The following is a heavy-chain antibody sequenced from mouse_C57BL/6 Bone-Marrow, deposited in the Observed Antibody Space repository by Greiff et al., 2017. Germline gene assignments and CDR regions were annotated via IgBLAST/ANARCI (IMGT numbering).Heavy chain of an antibody. CDR1: GYTFTSYW. J-gene: IGHJ2*01. Sequence: VQLQQPGAELVKPGASVKMSCKASGYTFTSYWITWVKQRPGQGLEWIGHIYPGSGSTNYNEKFKSNATLTVDTSSSTAYMQLSSVTSEDSAVYYCAREAGWYYLDYWGQGTTLTVSS. CDR3: AREAGWYYLDY. D-gene: IGHD2-3*01. CDR2: IYPGSGST. V-gene: IGHV1-55*01.